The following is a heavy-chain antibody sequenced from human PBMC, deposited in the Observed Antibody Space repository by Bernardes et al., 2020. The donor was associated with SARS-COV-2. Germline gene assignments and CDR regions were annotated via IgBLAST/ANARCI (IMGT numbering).Heavy chain of an antibody. J-gene: IGHJ4*02. CDR1: GGSITTDDYC. V-gene: IGHV4-30-4*01. Sequence: SETLSLTCAVSGGSITTDDYCWIWIRQPPGKGLEWIGHIYSSGSKYYNPSLETRISISVDTSRTQFSLMVSSVTAADTAVYYCARGHKTGPYSNYWGQGTLVTVSS. CDR3: ARGHKTGPYSNY. D-gene: IGHD3-9*01. CDR2: IYSSGSK.